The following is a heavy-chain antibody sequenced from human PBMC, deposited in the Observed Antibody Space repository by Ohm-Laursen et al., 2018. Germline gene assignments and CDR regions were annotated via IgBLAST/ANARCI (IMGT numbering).Heavy chain of an antibody. Sequence: SVKVSCKASGGTSSTYAISWVRQAPGQGLEWMGRIIPILGIANHAQTFQGRVTITADKSTSTAYMELSSLRSEDTAVHYCARDDVAAPNYYYGMDVWGQGTTVTVSS. CDR1: GGTSSTYA. CDR2: IIPILGIA. V-gene: IGHV1-69*04. CDR3: ARDDVAAPNYYYGMDV. J-gene: IGHJ6*02. D-gene: IGHD6-6*01.